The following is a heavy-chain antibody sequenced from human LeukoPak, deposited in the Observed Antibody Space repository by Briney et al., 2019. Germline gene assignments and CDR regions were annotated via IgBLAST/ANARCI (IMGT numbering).Heavy chain of an antibody. CDR3: AKLRQWLVHDAFDI. CDR2: ISSSGSTI. V-gene: IGHV3-11*01. D-gene: IGHD6-19*01. Sequence: GGSLRLSCAASGFTFNSYWMSWIRQAPGKGLEWVSYISSSGSTIYYADSVKGRFTISRDNAKNSLYLQMNSLRAEDTAVYYCAKLRQWLVHDAFDIWGQGTMVTVSS. J-gene: IGHJ3*02. CDR1: GFTFNSYW.